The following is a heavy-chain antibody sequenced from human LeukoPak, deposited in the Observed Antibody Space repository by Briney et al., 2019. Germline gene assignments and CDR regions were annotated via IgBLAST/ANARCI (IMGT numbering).Heavy chain of an antibody. J-gene: IGHJ4*02. V-gene: IGHV3-23*01. CDR3: AKAGGGNCFSSLDF. D-gene: IGHD2-15*01. CDR1: GFSFISYA. CDR2: ICGSGTNT. Sequence: GGSLRLSCAASGFSFISYAMSLVRQAPGRGPEWVSAICGSGTNTYYADSVKGRFTISRDNSKNTLDLQMNSLRAEDTAVYYCAKAGGGNCFSSLDFWGQGTLVTVSS.